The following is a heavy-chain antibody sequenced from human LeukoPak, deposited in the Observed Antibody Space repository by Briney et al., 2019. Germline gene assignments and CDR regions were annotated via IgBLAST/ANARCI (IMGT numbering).Heavy chain of an antibody. CDR2: INSDGSRT. V-gene: IGHV3-74*01. CDR1: GFTFSSYW. Sequence: GGSLRFSCAASGFTFSSYWMHWVRQAPGKGLVWVSRINSDGSRTYYADSVKGRFTISIDNAKNTLYLQMNSLRAEDTAVYYCARARGNNYGFFDYWGQGILVTVSS. D-gene: IGHD3/OR15-3a*01. CDR3: ARARGNNYGFFDY. J-gene: IGHJ4*02.